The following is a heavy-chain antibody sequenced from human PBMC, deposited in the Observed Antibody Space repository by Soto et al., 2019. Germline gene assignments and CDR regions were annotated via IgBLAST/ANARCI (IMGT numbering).Heavy chain of an antibody. CDR1: GGTFSSYA. CDR3: ASGIVVVPAAMSGGTDYYYYGMDV. V-gene: IGHV1-69*13. Sequence: SVKVSCKASGGTFSSYAISWVRQAPGQGLEWMGGIIPIFGTANYAQKFQGRVTITADESTSTAYMELSSLRSEDTAVYYCASGIVVVPAAMSGGTDYYYYGMDVWGQGTTVTVSS. CDR2: IIPIFGTA. D-gene: IGHD2-2*01. J-gene: IGHJ6*02.